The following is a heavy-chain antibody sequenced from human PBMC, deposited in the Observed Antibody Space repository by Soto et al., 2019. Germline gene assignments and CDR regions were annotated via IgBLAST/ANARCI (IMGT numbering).Heavy chain of an antibody. CDR2: ISGSGGST. V-gene: IGHV3-23*01. D-gene: IGHD3-16*02. CDR3: AKDLDSMGDDVWGSYRNYYGMDV. Sequence: GGSLRLSCAASGFTFSSYAMSWVRQAPGKGLEWVSAISGSGGSTYYADSVKGRFTISRDNSKNTLYLQMNSLRAEDTAVYYCAKDLDSMGDDVWGSYRNYYGMDVWGQGTTVTVSS. CDR1: GFTFSSYA. J-gene: IGHJ6*02.